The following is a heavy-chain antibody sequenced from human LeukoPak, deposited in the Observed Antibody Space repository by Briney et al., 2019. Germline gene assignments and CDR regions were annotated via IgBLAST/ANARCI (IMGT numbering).Heavy chain of an antibody. V-gene: IGHV4-4*03. Sequence: PETLSLTCAVSGGSISSSNWWSWVRQPPGKGLEWIGEIYHSGSTNYNPSLKSRVTISVDKSKNQFSLKLSSVTAADTAVYYCARLSFPRYYFDYWGQGTLVTVSS. CDR2: IYHSGST. D-gene: IGHD5-24*01. CDR1: GGSISSSNW. CDR3: ARLSFPRYYFDY. J-gene: IGHJ4*02.